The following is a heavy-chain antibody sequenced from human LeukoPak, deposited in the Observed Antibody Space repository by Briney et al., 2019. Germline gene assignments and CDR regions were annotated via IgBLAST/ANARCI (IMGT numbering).Heavy chain of an antibody. J-gene: IGHJ4*02. CDR2: IYHSGST. D-gene: IGHD2-15*01. CDR1: GYSISSGYY. CDR3: ARLYYSGFIDY. Sequence: SETLSLTCTVSGYSISSGYYWGWIRQPPGKGLEWIGSIYHSGSTYYNPSLKSRVTISVDTSKNQFSLKLSSVTAADTAVYYCARLYYSGFIDYWGQGTLVTVSS. V-gene: IGHV4-38-2*02.